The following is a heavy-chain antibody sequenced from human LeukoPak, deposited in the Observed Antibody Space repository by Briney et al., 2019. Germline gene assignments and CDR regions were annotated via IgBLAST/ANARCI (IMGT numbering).Heavy chain of an antibody. CDR3: ARDRDGYSFFDC. D-gene: IGHD4-4*01. CDR1: GGSISSYY. V-gene: IGHV4-59*06. J-gene: IGHJ4*02. Sequence: SETLSLTCTVSGGSISSYYWSWIRQHPGKGLEWIGYVYYSGSTYYSPSLKSRVTISVDTSKNQFSLKLNSVTAADTAVYYCARDRDGYSFFDCWGQGTLVTVSS. CDR2: VYYSGST.